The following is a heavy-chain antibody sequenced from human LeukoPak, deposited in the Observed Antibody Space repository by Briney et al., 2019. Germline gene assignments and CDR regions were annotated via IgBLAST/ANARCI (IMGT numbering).Heavy chain of an antibody. V-gene: IGHV4-4*02. D-gene: IGHD2-2*01. CDR2: IYHSGST. CDR1: GGSISSSNW. CDR3: ARHVVVVVPAARGLGWFDP. Sequence: PSETLSLTCAVSGGSISSSNWWSWVRQPPGKGLEWIGEIYHSGSTYYNPSLKSRVTISVDTSKNQFSLKLSSVTAADTAVYYCARHVVVVVPAARGLGWFDPWGQGTLVTVSS. J-gene: IGHJ5*02.